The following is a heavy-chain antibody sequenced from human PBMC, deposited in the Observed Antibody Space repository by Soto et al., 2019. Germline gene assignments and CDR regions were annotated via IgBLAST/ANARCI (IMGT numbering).Heavy chain of an antibody. V-gene: IGHV3-9*01. Sequence: PGGSLRLSCAASGFTFDDYAMHWVRQVPGKGLEWVSGINWNSGSIGYGDSVKGRFAISRDNAKNSLHLQMNSLSAEDTAFYYCVKAESTKWYSGQFRNRGQGTLVTVSS. CDR3: VKAESTKWYSGQFRN. CDR2: INWNSGSI. J-gene: IGHJ1*01. D-gene: IGHD1-26*01. CDR1: GFTFDDYA.